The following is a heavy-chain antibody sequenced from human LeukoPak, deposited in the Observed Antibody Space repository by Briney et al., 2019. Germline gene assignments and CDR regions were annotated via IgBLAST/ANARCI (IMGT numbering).Heavy chain of an antibody. V-gene: IGHV4-59*12. CDR2: IYHSGST. Sequence: PSETLSLTCTVSGGSISSYYWSWIRQPPGKGLEWIGNIYHSGSTYYNPSLKSRVTISVDTSKNQFSLKLSSVTAADTAVYYCARESAGYSYGYVFYWGQGTLVTVSS. J-gene: IGHJ4*02. CDR1: GGSISSYY. D-gene: IGHD5-18*01. CDR3: ARESAGYSYGYVFY.